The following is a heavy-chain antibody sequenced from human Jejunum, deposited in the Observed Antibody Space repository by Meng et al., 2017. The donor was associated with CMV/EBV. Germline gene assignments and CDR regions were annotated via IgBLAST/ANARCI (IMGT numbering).Heavy chain of an antibody. CDR1: GFTFGRYS. V-gene: IGHV3-21*01. CDR2: ITKSSSNT. CDR3: ARDLWEGFDY. Sequence: SCAASGFTFGRYSMNWVRQAPGKGLEWVSSITKSSSNTYDADSVKGRFTISRDNAKNSLYLQMNSLRAEDTAVYYCARDLWEGFDYWGQGTLVTVSS. D-gene: IGHD1-26*01. J-gene: IGHJ4*02.